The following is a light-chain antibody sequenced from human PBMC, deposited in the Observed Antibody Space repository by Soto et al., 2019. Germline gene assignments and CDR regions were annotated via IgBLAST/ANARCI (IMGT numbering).Light chain of an antibody. CDR2: GAS. J-gene: IGKJ4*01. V-gene: IGKV3-20*01. Sequence: EIVLTQPPGTLSLSPGERATLSCRASQSVSSSYLAWYQQKPGQAPRLLIYGASSRATGIPDRFSGSGSGTDFTLTISRLEPEDFAVYYCQQYGSSPHITFGGGTKVDIK. CDR3: QQYGSSPHIT. CDR1: QSVSSSY.